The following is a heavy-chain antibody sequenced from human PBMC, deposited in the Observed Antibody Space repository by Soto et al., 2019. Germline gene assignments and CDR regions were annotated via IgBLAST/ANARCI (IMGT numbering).Heavy chain of an antibody. CDR1: GGTFSTYA. CDR3: ASGIQLWLRRINNGYSG. D-gene: IGHD5-18*01. Sequence: QVQLVQSGAEVKKPESSVKVSCKAPGGTFSTYAISWVRQAPGQGLEWMGGIIPMFGTANYAQRFQDRVTITADESTNTVYMELSSLRFEDTAVYFCASGIQLWLRRINNGYSGWGQGTLVTVSS. CDR2: IIPMFGTA. J-gene: IGHJ4*02. V-gene: IGHV1-69*12.